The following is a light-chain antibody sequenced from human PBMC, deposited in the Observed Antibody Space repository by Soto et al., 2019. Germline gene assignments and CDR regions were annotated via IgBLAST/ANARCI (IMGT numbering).Light chain of an antibody. J-gene: IGKJ2*01. V-gene: IGKV3-20*01. CDR3: HQYGSSPYT. Sequence: EIVLTQSPGTLSLSLGERATLSCRASQSVSSSYLAWYQQKPGQAPRLLIYGASSRATGIPDRFSGSGSGTDFTLTISRLEPEDFAVYYCHQYGSSPYTFGQGTKLEIK. CDR1: QSVSSSY. CDR2: GAS.